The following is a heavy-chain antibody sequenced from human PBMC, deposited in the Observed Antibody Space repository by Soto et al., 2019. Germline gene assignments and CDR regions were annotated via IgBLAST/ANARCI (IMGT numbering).Heavy chain of an antibody. V-gene: IGHV4-59*12. D-gene: IGHD3-3*01. J-gene: IGHJ5*02. CDR2: IYYSGST. Sequence: SETLSLTCTVSGGSISSYYWSWIRQPPGKGLEWIGYIYYSGSTNYNPSLKSRVTISVDTSKNQFSLKLSSVTAADTAVYYCARGYSYYDFWSGSPDGGWFDPWGQGTLVTSPQ. CDR1: GGSISSYY. CDR3: ARGYSYYDFWSGSPDGGWFDP.